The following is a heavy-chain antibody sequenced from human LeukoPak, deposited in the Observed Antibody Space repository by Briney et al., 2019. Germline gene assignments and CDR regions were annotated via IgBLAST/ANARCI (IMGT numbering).Heavy chain of an antibody. D-gene: IGHD3-16*01. J-gene: IGHJ4*02. Sequence: KPSETLSLTCTVSGGSISSYYWSWIRQPPGKGLEWIGYIYYSGSTNYDPSLKSRVTISVDTSKNQFSLKLSSVTAADTAVYYCARITEYYFDYWGQGTPVTVSS. V-gene: IGHV4-59*01. CDR1: GGSISSYY. CDR3: ARITEYYFDY. CDR2: IYYSGST.